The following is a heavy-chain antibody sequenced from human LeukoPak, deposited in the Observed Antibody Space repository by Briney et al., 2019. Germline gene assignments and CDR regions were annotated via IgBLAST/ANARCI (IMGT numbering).Heavy chain of an antibody. CDR1: RGSISSYY. V-gene: IGHV4-59*01. D-gene: IGHD3-9*01. CDR3: ARVPVLYYDILTGYSRYYGMDV. Sequence: SETLSLTCTVSRGSISSYYWSWIRQPPGKGLEWIGYIYYSGSTNYNPSPKSRVTISVDTSKNQFSLKLSSVPAADTAVYYCARVPVLYYDILTGYSRYYGMDVWGQGTTVTVSS. CDR2: IYYSGST. J-gene: IGHJ6*02.